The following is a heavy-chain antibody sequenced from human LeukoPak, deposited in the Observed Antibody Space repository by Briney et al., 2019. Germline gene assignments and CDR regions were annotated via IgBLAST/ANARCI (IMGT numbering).Heavy chain of an antibody. V-gene: IGHV3-74*01. CDR1: GFTFSSYW. J-gene: IGHJ4*02. CDR3: AKDEDHSSTSCYYY. D-gene: IGHD2-2*01. Sequence: GGSLRLSCAASGFTFSSYWMHWVRQAPGKGLVWVSHINSDGSSTNYADSVKGRFTISRDNAKNTLYLQMNSLRAEDTAVYYCAKDEDHSSTSCYYYWGQGTLVTVSS. CDR2: INSDGSST.